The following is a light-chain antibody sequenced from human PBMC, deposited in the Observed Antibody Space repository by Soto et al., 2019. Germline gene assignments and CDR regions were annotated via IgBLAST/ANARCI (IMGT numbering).Light chain of an antibody. CDR3: QPYGGSMT. CDR2: GAS. J-gene: IGKJ5*01. Sequence: DIVLTQSPGTLSLSPGDTATLSCRARQSLSSSYLAWYQQRPGQAPRLLIYGASSRATGIPDMFSGSGSGTTFAITISRLDPEDFAVDYCQPYGGSMTIGQGTRLEIE. V-gene: IGKV3-20*01. CDR1: QSLSSSY.